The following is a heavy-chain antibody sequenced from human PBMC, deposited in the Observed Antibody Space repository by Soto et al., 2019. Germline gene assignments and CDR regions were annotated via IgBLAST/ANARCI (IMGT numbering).Heavy chain of an antibody. J-gene: IGHJ3*02. Sequence: SVKVCCKTSGVTFSNYGLSWVRQAPGQGLEWMGGIIPIFGTANYAQKFQGRVTITADESTSTAYMELSSLRSEDTAVYYCASDSSGYSGAFDIWGQGTMVTVSS. CDR3: ASDSSGYSGAFDI. CDR1: GVTFSNYG. CDR2: IIPIFGTA. D-gene: IGHD3-22*01. V-gene: IGHV1-69*13.